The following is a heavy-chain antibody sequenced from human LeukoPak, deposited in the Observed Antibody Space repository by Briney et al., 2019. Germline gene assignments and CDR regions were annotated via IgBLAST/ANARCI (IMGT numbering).Heavy chain of an antibody. J-gene: IGHJ5*02. CDR2: IYTSGST. CDR3: ARDYYGSGSYGRFDP. V-gene: IGHV4-61*02. Sequence: ASETLSLTCTVSGVSISSGSYYWSWIRQPAGKGLEWIGRIYTSGSTNYNPSLKSRVTISVDTSKNQFSLKLSSVTAADTAVYYCARDYYGSGSYGRFDPWGQGTLVTVSS. D-gene: IGHD3-10*01. CDR1: GVSISSGSYY.